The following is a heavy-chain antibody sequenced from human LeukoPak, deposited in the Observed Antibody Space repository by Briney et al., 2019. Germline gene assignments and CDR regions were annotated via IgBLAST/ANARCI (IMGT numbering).Heavy chain of an antibody. J-gene: IGHJ4*02. D-gene: IGHD7-27*01. V-gene: IGHV4-39*01. Sequence: SETLSLTCTVSGVSISTGDYYWGWIRQSPGKGLEWIGSIHYSGTTYYNPSLKSRVTLSVDTSKNQFSLKLSSVTPAADTTVYYCARQLGRGLWTFDFWGQGTLVTVSS. CDR3: ARQLGRGLWTFDF. CDR1: GVSISTGDYY. CDR2: IHYSGTT.